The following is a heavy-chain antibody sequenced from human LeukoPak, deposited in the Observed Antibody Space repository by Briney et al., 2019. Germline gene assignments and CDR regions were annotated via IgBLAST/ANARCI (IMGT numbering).Heavy chain of an antibody. CDR2: IYPGDSDT. CDR3: AIGYHLPRYPRDAFDI. Sequence: GESLKISCKGSGYSFTSYWIGWVRQMPGKGLEWMGIIYPGDSDTTYSPSFQGQVTISADRSISTAYLQWSSLKASDTAMYYCAIGYHLPRYPRDAFDIWGQGTMVTVSS. D-gene: IGHD3-9*01. V-gene: IGHV5-51*01. CDR1: GYSFTSYW. J-gene: IGHJ3*02.